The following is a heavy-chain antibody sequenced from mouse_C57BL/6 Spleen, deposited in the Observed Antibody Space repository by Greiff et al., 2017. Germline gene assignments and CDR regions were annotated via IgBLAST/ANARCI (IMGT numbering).Heavy chain of an antibody. J-gene: IGHJ1*03. CDR3: ARYGYGSGWYFDV. CDR1: GFTFTDYY. V-gene: IGHV7-3*01. CDR2: IRNKANGYTT. D-gene: IGHD1-1*01. Sequence: EVMLVESGGGLVQPGGSLSLSCAASGFTFTDYYMSWVRQPPGKALEWLGFIRNKANGYTTEYSASVKGRFTISRDNSQSSLYLQMNALRAEDSATYYCARYGYGSGWYFDVWGTGTTVTVSS.